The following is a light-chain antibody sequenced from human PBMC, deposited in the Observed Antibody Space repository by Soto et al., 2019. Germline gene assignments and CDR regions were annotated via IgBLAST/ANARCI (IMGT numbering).Light chain of an antibody. V-gene: IGLV2-14*01. J-gene: IGLJ2*01. CDR1: SSDVGGYNY. Sequence: QSALTQPASVSGSPGQSITISCTGTSSDVGGYNYVSWYQQRPGKAPKLMIYDVSNRPSGVSNRFSGSKSGNTASLTISGLQAEDEADYYCNSYTSSSTLLFGGGTQLTVL. CDR3: NSYTSSSTLL. CDR2: DVS.